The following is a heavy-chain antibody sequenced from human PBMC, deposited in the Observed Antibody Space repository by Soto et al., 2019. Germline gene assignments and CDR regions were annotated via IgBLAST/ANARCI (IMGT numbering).Heavy chain of an antibody. V-gene: IGHV4-4*07. CDR3: VASLAASGLNWLDP. D-gene: IGHD6-13*01. J-gene: IGHJ5*02. Sequence: SETLSLTCTVSGGSISEKYWSWVRQPPGKGLEWIGLIFANGNTDYNPSLKSRVTMSVDASKNQFSLRLTSMTAADTAVYYCVASLAASGLNWLDPWGRGTLVTVSS. CDR2: IFANGNT. CDR1: GGSISEKY.